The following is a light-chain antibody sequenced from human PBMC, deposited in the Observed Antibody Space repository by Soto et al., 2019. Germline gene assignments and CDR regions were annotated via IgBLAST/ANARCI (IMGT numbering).Light chain of an antibody. CDR2: DVS. CDR3: SSYTISNTLV. V-gene: IGLV2-14*01. CDR1: SSDVGGYNY. J-gene: IGLJ1*01. Sequence: QSALTQPASVSGSPGQSITISCTGTSSDVGGYNYVSWYQQYPGKAPKLMIYDVSNRPSGVSNRFSGSKSGNTASLTISGLQAEDEADYHCSSYTISNTLVFGSGTKVTVL.